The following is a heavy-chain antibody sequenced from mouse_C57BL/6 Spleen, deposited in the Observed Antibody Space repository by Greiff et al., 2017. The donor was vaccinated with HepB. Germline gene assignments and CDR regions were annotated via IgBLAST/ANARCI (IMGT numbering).Heavy chain of an antibody. CDR2: IWSGGST. Sequence: VQLQESGPGLVQPSQSLSITCTVSGFSLTSYGVHWVRQSPGKGLEWLGVIWSGGSTDYNAAFISRLSISKDNSKSQVFFKMNSLQADDTAIYYCARKRSDYDRGYWYFDVWGTGTTVTVSS. CDR3: ARKRSDYDRGYWYFDV. CDR1: GFSLTSYG. D-gene: IGHD2-4*01. J-gene: IGHJ1*03. V-gene: IGHV2-2*01.